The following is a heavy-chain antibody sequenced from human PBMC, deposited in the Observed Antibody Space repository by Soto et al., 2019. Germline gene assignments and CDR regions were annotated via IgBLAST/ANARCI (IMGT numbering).Heavy chain of an antibody. CDR2: IKSKTDGGTT. V-gene: IGHV3-15*07. Sequence: PGGSLRLSCAASGFTFSSYSMNWVRQAPGKELEWVGRIKSKTDGGTTDYAAPVKGRFTISRDDSKNTLYLQMNSLKTEDSAFFYCTTELGGIAAPPYGMDVWGQGTTVTVSS. CDR3: TTELGGIAAPPYGMDV. CDR1: GFTFSSYS. D-gene: IGHD6-13*01. J-gene: IGHJ6*02.